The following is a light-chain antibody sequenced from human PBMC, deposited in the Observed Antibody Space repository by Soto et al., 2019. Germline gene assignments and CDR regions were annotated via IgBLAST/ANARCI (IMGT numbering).Light chain of an antibody. V-gene: IGKV3-15*01. CDR2: GAS. J-gene: IGKJ2*01. CDR3: QQYNNWPPYT. CDR1: QRVSSN. Sequence: EIVMTQSPATLSVSPGERATLSSRASQRVSSNLAWYQQKPGQAPRLLIYGASTRATGIPARFSGSGSGTEFTLTISSLQSEDFALYYCQQYNNWPPYTFGQGTKLEI.